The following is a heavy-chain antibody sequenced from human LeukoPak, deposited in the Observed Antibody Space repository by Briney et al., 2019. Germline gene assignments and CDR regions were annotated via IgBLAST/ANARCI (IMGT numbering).Heavy chain of an antibody. CDR2: ISSSSSYI. D-gene: IGHD1-26*01. CDR1: GFTFSSYS. Sequence: GGSLRLSCAASGFTFSSYSMNWVRQAPGKGLEWVSSISSSSSYIYYADSVKGRFTISRDNAKNSLYLQMNSLRAEDTAVYYCARGGRDGSYLPFDCWGQGTLVTVSS. CDR3: ARGGRDGSYLPFDC. J-gene: IGHJ4*02. V-gene: IGHV3-21*01.